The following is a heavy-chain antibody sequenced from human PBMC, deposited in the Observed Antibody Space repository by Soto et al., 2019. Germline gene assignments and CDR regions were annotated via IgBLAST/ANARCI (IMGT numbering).Heavy chain of an antibody. CDR2: IYYSGTT. CDR3: ARHPSGFYDP. Sequence: SETLSLTCAVSGGSITTNGYYWAWIRQPPGRGLEWIGSIYYSGTTYYNSSLKSRVIISSDMSKNQFSLRLTSVTAADTAVYFCARHPSGFYDPWGLGTLVTVPS. CDR1: GGSITTNGYY. D-gene: IGHD3-3*01. V-gene: IGHV4-39*01. J-gene: IGHJ5*02.